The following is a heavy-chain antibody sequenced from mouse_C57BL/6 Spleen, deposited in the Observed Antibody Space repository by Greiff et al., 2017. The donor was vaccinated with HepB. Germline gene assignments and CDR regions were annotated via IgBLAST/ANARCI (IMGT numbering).Heavy chain of an antibody. CDR1: GFTFSSYA. Sequence: EVNVVESGGGLVKPGGSLKLSCAASGFTFSSYAMSWVRQTPEKRLEWVATISDGGSYTYYPDNVKGRFTISRDNAKNNLYLQMSHLKSEDTAMYYCARDQGITTVVGDYWGQGTTLTVSS. V-gene: IGHV5-4*01. CDR3: ARDQGITTVVGDY. J-gene: IGHJ2*01. CDR2: ISDGGSYT. D-gene: IGHD1-1*01.